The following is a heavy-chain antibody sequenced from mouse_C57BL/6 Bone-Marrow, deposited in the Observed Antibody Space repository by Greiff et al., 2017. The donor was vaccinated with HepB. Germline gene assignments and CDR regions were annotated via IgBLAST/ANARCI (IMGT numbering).Heavy chain of an antibody. CDR3: ARDEIYYDYDGFAY. CDR1: GFTFSSYA. CDR2: ISDGGSYT. V-gene: IGHV5-4*01. Sequence: EVKLVESGGGLVKPGGSLKLSCAASGFTFSSYAMSWVRQTPEKRLEWVATISDGGSYTYYPDNVKGRFTISRDNAKNNLYLQMSHLKSEDTAMYYCARDEIYYDYDGFAYWGQGTLVTVSA. J-gene: IGHJ3*01. D-gene: IGHD2-4*01.